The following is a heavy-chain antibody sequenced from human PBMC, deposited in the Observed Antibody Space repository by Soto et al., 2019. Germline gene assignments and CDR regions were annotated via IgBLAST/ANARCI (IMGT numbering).Heavy chain of an antibody. V-gene: IGHV3-30-3*01. CDR2: ISFDGNNQ. CDR3: VPGSSGAGGEDR. Sequence: GGSLRLSCEASGFTFSRNAMHWVRQAPGKGLEWVAVISFDGNNQYYTDSVKGRFTISRDNPKNTLFLQMKSLRAEDTAVYYCVPGSSGAGGEDRWGPGTLVTVSS. D-gene: IGHD1-26*01. CDR1: GFTFSRNA. J-gene: IGHJ5*02.